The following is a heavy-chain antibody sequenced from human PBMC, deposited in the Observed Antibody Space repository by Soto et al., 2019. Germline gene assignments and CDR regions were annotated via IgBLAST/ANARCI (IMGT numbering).Heavy chain of an antibody. CDR2: ISWNSGSI. Sequence: EVQLVESGGGLVQPGRSLRLSCAASGFTFDDYAMHWVRQAPGKGLEWVSGISWNSGSIGYADSVKGRFTFSRDNAKNSLYLQMISLRAEDTALYYCANGYDFWSGTIDYWGQGTLVTVSS. D-gene: IGHD3-3*01. J-gene: IGHJ4*02. CDR3: ANGYDFWSGTIDY. CDR1: GFTFDDYA. V-gene: IGHV3-9*01.